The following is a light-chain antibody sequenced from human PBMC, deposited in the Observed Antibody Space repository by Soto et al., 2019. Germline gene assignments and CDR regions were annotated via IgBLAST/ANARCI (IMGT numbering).Light chain of an antibody. V-gene: IGKV3-11*01. CDR2: NAF. CDR3: QQYEISPPIT. J-gene: IGKJ5*01. Sequence: EIVLTQSAATLSLSPGERATLSCRASQSVNIYLAWYQQKPGQAPRLLINNAFNRATGIPARFSGSGSGTDFTLTITRLEPEDFAMYYCQQYEISPPITFGQGTRLEIK. CDR1: QSVNIY.